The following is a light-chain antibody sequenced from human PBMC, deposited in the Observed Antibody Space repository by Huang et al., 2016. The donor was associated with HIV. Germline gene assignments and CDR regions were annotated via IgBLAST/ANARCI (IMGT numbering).Light chain of an antibody. Sequence: DIQMTQSPSSVSASVGDRITLTCRASQGVSTWVAWYQQKPGKAPKHLLYGASTLQRGVPSRFSGSGSGTDFTLTISSLQPEDFATYYCQQANSFPFAFGQGTRLEIK. J-gene: IGKJ5*01. V-gene: IGKV1-12*01. CDR2: GAS. CDR3: QQANSFPFA. CDR1: QGVSTW.